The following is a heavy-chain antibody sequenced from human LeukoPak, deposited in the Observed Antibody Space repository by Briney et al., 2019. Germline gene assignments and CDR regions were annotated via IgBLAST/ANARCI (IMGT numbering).Heavy chain of an antibody. CDR2: ISAYNGNT. J-gene: IGHJ4*02. CDR1: GYTFTSYG. CDR3: ARVNPPGITMIVDY. Sequence: ASVKVSCKASGYTFTSYGISWVRQAPGQGLEWMGWISAYNGNTNYAQKLQGRVTMTTDTSTSTAYMELRSLKSDDTAVYYCARVNPPGITMIVDYWGQGTLVTVSS. D-gene: IGHD3-22*01. V-gene: IGHV1-18*01.